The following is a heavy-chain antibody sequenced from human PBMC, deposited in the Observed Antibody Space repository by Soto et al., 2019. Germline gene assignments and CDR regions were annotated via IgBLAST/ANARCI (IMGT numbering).Heavy chain of an antibody. Sequence: PGGSLRLSCVASGFSFSSCWMHWVRQVPGKGLEWVSGITSDGSYTYYADSVKGRFTISRDNAEKTIYLQMSSLRAEDTAVYYCAKAPGSSWPYYFDSWGQGTLVTVSS. CDR2: ITSDGSYT. V-gene: IGHV3-74*01. D-gene: IGHD6-13*01. CDR3: AKAPGSSWPYYFDS. J-gene: IGHJ4*02. CDR1: GFSFSSCW.